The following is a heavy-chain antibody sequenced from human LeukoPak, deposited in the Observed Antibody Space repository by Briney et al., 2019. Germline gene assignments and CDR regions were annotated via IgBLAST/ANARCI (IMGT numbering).Heavy chain of an antibody. CDR3: VRGTPTPGMDY. CDR1: GYPFSAHF. CDR2: IDTTTGNP. D-gene: IGHD3-10*01. V-gene: IGHV7-4-1*02. Sequence: APVRVSCKASGYPFSAHFLNWVRQAPGQGLEWMGNIDTTTGNPRYAQDFTGRFVFSLDTSVSTAYLQITNLKADDTAAYYCVRGTPTPGMDYWGQGTQVTVSS. J-gene: IGHJ4*02.